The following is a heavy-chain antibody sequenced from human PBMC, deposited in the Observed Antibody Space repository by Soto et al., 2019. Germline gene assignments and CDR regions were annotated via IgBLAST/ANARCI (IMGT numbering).Heavy chain of an antibody. Sequence: QVQLVESGGGVVQPGRSLRLSCAASGFTFSSYAMHWVRQAPGKGLEWVAVISYDGSNKYYADSVKGRFTISRDNSKNTLYLQMNSLRAEDTAVYYCARVMRNSSSWYTPSLDYWGQGTLVTVSS. CDR2: ISYDGSNK. J-gene: IGHJ4*02. D-gene: IGHD6-13*01. V-gene: IGHV3-30-3*01. CDR1: GFTFSSYA. CDR3: ARVMRNSSSWYTPSLDY.